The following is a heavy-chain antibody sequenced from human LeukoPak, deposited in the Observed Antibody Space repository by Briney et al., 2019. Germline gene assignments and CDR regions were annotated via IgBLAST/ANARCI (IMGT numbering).Heavy chain of an antibody. CDR3: ARAPEHVYMPMDV. V-gene: IGHV3-66*02. D-gene: IGHD2-2*01. CDR2: IYRHGRT. CDR1: GFLVSSNY. Sequence: PGGPLRLFCAASGFLVSSNYMSWLPHAGGKGLEWVSNIYRHGRTYYADPVKGRFTISRDSSKNTLDLQMNSLRAEDTAVYFCARAPEHVYMPMDVWGQGTTVIVS. J-gene: IGHJ6*02.